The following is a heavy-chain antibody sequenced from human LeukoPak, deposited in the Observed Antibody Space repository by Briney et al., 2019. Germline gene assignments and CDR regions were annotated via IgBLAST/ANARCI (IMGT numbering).Heavy chain of an antibody. V-gene: IGHV1-18*01. Sequence: ASVNVSCKTSGFTFIIYGINWVRQAPGQGPDGMGWISVHYCKTKYAQKFHDRVSLTTDTSTRTAYMELRRLRSDDTAVYYCARVDCSGDECYSEDHWGQGTLVTVSS. CDR1: GFTFIIYG. D-gene: IGHD2-15*01. J-gene: IGHJ4*02. CDR3: ARVDCSGDECYSEDH. CDR2: ISVHYCKT.